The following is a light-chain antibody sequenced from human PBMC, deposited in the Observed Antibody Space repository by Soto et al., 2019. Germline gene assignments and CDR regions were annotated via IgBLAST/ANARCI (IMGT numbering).Light chain of an antibody. CDR2: GAS. CDR3: QQYGSSPRGT. CDR1: QSVSSSY. J-gene: IGKJ1*01. Sequence: EIVLTQSPGTLSLSPGERATLSCRASQSVSSSYLAWYQQKPGQAPRLLISGASSRATGIPDRFSGSGSGTDFTLTISRLEAEDFAVYYCQQYGSSPRGTFGQGTKVEIK. V-gene: IGKV3-20*01.